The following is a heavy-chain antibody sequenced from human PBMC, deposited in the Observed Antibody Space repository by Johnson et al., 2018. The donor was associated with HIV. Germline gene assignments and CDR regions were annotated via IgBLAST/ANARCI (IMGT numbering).Heavy chain of an antibody. D-gene: IGHD2-21*02. Sequence: VQLVESGGGLVQPGRSLRLSCAASAFPFDDHALHWVRQTPGKGLQWFSIILKGRFTISRDNAKNDLDLQMHSLRPEDTALFYCTKEEALIVVTGPGAFDIWGQGTMVTVSS. J-gene: IGHJ3*02. CDR2: I. CDR1: AFPFDDHA. CDR3: TKEEALIVVTGPGAFDI. V-gene: IGHV3-9*01.